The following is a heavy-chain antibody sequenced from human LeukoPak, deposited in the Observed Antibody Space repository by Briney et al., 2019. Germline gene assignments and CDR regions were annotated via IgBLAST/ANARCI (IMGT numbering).Heavy chain of an antibody. D-gene: IGHD3-22*01. V-gene: IGHV3-15*01. Sequence: GGSLRLSCAASGFTFSNAWMSWVRQAPGKGLEWVGRIKSKTDGGTTDYAAPVKGRFTISRDDSKNTLYLQMNSLKTEDTAVYYCATVYDSSGYRFDPWGQGTLVTVSS. CDR3: ATVYDSSGYRFDP. CDR2: IKSKTDGGTT. J-gene: IGHJ5*02. CDR1: GFTFSNAW.